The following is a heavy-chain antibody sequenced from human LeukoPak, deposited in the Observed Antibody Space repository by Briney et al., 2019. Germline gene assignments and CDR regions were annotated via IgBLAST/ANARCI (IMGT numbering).Heavy chain of an antibody. V-gene: IGHV4-39*07. CDR1: GGSISSSSYY. J-gene: IGHJ4*02. CDR2: IYYSGST. CDR3: ARATHYYDSSGYYHYFDY. Sequence: SETLSLTCTVSGGSISSSSYYWAWIRQSPGKGLEWIANIYYSGSTYYNPSLKSRVTISVDTSKNQFSLKLSSVTAADTAVYYCARATHYYDSSGYYHYFDYWGQGTLVTVSS. D-gene: IGHD3-22*01.